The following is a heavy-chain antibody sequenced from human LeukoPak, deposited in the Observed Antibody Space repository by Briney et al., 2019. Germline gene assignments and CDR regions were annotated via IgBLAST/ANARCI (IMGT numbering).Heavy chain of an antibody. Sequence: GGSLRLSCAASGFTFSGYGMHWVRQAPGKGLEWVAYIRYDGGQKYYVDSVKGRFTISRDNSKNTMSLQMNSLTDEDTAVYYCAAIAVAALYWGQGILVTASS. V-gene: IGHV3-30*02. CDR3: AAIAVAALY. D-gene: IGHD6-13*01. J-gene: IGHJ4*02. CDR1: GFTFSGYG. CDR2: IRYDGGQK.